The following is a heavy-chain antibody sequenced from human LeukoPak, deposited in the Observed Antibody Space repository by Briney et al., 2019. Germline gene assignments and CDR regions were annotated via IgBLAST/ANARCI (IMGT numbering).Heavy chain of an antibody. D-gene: IGHD3-10*01. J-gene: IGHJ4*02. CDR1: GYTFTDYG. CDR3: ARVRVISVILVAYDY. Sequence: GASVKVSCKASGYTFTDYGVSWVRQAPGQGLEWMGWISADNGKTRYAQSLQGRVTMTTDSSTSTAYMELRSLRFGDTAVYFCARVRVISVILVAYDYWGQGALVTVSS. CDR2: ISADNGKT. V-gene: IGHV1-18*01.